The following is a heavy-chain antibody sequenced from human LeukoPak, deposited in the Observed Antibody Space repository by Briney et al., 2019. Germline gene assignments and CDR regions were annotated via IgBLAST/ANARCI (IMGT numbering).Heavy chain of an antibody. Sequence: SETLSLTCAVSGYSISSGYYWGWIRQPPGKGLEWIGSIFHSGSTYYNPSLKSRVTISVDTSKNQFSLKLSSVTAADTAVYYCARDSSWSGTRKLDYWGQGTLVTVSS. V-gene: IGHV4-38-2*02. D-gene: IGHD6-13*01. CDR1: GYSISSGYY. CDR2: IFHSGST. J-gene: IGHJ4*02. CDR3: ARDSSWSGTRKLDY.